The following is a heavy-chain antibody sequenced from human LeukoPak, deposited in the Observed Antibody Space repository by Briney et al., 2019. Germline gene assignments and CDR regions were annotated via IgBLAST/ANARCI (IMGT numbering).Heavy chain of an antibody. CDR3: AREGIVGATST. J-gene: IGHJ4*02. D-gene: IGHD1-26*01. CDR1: GGSFSGYY. Sequence: PSETLSLTCAVYGGSFSGYYWSWIRQPPGKGLEWIGEINHSGRTNYNPSLKSRVTISVDTSKNQFSLKLSSVTAADTAVYYCAREGIVGATSTWGQGTLVTVSS. V-gene: IGHV4-34*01. CDR2: INHSGRT.